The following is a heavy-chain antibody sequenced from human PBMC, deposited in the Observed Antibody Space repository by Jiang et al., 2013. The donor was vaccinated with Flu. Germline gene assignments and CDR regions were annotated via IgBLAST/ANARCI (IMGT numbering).Heavy chain of an antibody. Sequence: GSSSNIPSLKSRVTISVDTSQNQFSLKLSSVTAADTAVYYCVRDSVTSDGDYIFNYWGQGVLVTVSS. CDR3: VRDSVTSDGDYIFNY. V-gene: IGHV4-30-2*05. D-gene: IGHD4-17*01. CDR2: GSS. J-gene: IGHJ4*02.